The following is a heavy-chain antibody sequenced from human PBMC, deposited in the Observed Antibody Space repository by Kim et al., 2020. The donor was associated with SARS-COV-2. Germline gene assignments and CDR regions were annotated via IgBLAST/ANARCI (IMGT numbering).Heavy chain of an antibody. D-gene: IGHD3-9*01. CDR1: GFTFSSYG. Sequence: GGSLRLSCAASGFTFSSYGMHWVRQAPGKGLEWVAVISYDGSNKYYADSVKGRFTISRDNSKNTLYLQMNSLRAEDTAVYYCAKEEGGLTGLHIHRDNDAFDIWGQGTMVTVSS. CDR2: ISYDGSNK. V-gene: IGHV3-30*18. CDR3: AKEEGGLTGLHIHRDNDAFDI. J-gene: IGHJ3*02.